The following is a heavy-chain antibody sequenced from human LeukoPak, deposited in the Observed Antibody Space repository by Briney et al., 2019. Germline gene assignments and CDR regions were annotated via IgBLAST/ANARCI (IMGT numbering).Heavy chain of an antibody. Sequence: PGGSLRLSCSASGFTFSNAWMIWVRQAPGKGLEWVGRIKSKTDGGTTDYAAPVKGRFTISRDDSKTTLYLQMNSLKTEDTAVYYCTTLYYDILTGFYWGQGTLVTVSS. CDR3: TTLYYDILTGFY. D-gene: IGHD3-9*01. CDR2: IKSKTDGGTT. V-gene: IGHV3-15*01. CDR1: GFTFSNAW. J-gene: IGHJ4*02.